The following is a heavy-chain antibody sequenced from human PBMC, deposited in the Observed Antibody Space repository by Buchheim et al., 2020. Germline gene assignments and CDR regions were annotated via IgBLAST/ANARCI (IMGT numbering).Heavy chain of an antibody. D-gene: IGHD3-9*01. CDR1: GFTFSSYG. CDR2: ISVFGGDI. CDR3: ARDPDWPARPLDY. J-gene: IGHJ4*02. Sequence: EVQLVGSGGGLVQPGGSLRLSCAASGFTFSSYGIHWVRQAPGTGLEWISYISVFGGDIFYADSVKGRFSISRDNAKNSVYLQMNSLRVEDTALYFCARDPDWPARPLDYWGQGTL. V-gene: IGHV3-48*01.